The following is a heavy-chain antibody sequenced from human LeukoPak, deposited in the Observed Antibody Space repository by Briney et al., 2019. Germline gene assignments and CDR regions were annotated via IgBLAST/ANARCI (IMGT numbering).Heavy chain of an antibody. D-gene: IGHD6-13*01. CDR1: GGTFSSYA. Sequence: SVKVSCKASGGTFSSYAISWVRQAPGQGLEWMGGIIPIFGTANYAQKLQGRVTITADESTSTAYMELSSLRSEDTAVYYCARGIAAAGTRDRFDYWGQGTLVTVSS. CDR3: ARGIAAAGTRDRFDY. V-gene: IGHV1-69*13. CDR2: IIPIFGTA. J-gene: IGHJ4*02.